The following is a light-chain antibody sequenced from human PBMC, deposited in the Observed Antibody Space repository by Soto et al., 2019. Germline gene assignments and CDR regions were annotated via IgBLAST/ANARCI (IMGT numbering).Light chain of an antibody. J-gene: IGKJ5*01. CDR2: GAS. V-gene: IGKV3-20*01. CDR1: QSVTSGY. CDR3: QHYSSSPPAIT. Sequence: EIVLTKYPGTRSLSKVERATHSYRDSQSVTSGYLAWYQQQPNQAPRLLIYGASYRATGIPDRFSGGGSGTDFTFTISRLEPEEFAVYYCQHYSSSPPAITFGQGTRLEIK.